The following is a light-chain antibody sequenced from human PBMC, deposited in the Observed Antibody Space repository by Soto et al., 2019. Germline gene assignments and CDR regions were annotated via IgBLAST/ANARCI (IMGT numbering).Light chain of an antibody. Sequence: DIQMTQSPSTLSAAGGDRVTITCRASQSISSWLAWYQQKPGKAPNLLIYKASTLGSGVPSRFSGGGSGTEFTLTISNLQPDDFATYYCQQHSSSSPYTFGQGTKLEIK. V-gene: IGKV1-5*03. J-gene: IGKJ2*01. CDR2: KAS. CDR1: QSISSW. CDR3: QQHSSSSPYT.